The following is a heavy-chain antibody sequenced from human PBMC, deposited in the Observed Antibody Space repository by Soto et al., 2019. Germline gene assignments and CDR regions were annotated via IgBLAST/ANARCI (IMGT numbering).Heavy chain of an antibody. CDR1: GGSISSGDYY. CDR2: IYDRGST. CDR3: ARGLSGDKVDY. J-gene: IGHJ4*02. D-gene: IGHD7-27*01. V-gene: IGHV4-30-4*01. Sequence: QVQLQESGPGLMKPSQTLSLTCTVSGGSISSGDYYWSWIRQSPGKGLEWIGHIYDRGSTYSNPSLNSRVFILVDTSKNQFSLNLNSVTAADTAVYYCARGLSGDKVDYWGRGTLVTVSS.